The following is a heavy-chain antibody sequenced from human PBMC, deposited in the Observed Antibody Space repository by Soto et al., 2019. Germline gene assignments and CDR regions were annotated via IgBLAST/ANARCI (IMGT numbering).Heavy chain of an antibody. CDR1: RDTFTSYY. D-gene: IGHD1-26*01. Sequence: ASVKVSCKAPRDTFTSYYINWVRQAPGQGLEWMGVINPHGGSTAYARKFKGRATLTRDTSASTVYMEVSSLTSEDTAMYYCARSSGGNFGIIIEGTNWFAPWGQGTLVTVS. J-gene: IGHJ5*02. CDR3: ARSSGGNFGIIIEGTNWFAP. V-gene: IGHV1-46*01. CDR2: INPHGGST.